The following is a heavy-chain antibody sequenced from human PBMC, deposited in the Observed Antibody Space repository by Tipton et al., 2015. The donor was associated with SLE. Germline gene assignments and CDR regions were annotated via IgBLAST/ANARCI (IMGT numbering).Heavy chain of an antibody. D-gene: IGHD3-22*01. J-gene: IGHJ4*02. Sequence: GLVKPSETLSLTCGVYGESFLGYFWTWIRQPPGKGLEWIGESIHSGTTNYNPSLKSRVSISVDTSKNQFSLKLNSVTASDSAVYYCASRLDYYDINSSFESWGQGTLVSVSS. CDR1: GESFLGYF. CDR2: SIHSGTT. CDR3: ASRLDYYDINSSFES. V-gene: IGHV4-34*12.